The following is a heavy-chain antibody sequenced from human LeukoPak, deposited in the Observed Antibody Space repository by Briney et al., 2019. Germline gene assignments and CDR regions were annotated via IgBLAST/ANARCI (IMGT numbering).Heavy chain of an antibody. CDR2: IYSSGST. Sequence: PSETLSLTCTVSGGSISSSGYYWGWIRQPPGKGLEWIGSIYSSGSTYYNPSLKSRVTISINTSKNQFSLKLNSVTAADTAVYYCARDRANNWFDPWGQGTLVTVSS. V-gene: IGHV4-39*07. J-gene: IGHJ5*02. CDR1: GGSISSSGYY. CDR3: ARDRANNWFDP.